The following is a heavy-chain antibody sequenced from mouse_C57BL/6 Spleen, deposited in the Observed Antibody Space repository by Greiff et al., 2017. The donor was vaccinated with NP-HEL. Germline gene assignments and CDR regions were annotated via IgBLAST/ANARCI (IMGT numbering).Heavy chain of an antibody. J-gene: IGHJ3*01. CDR3: ARRGTGTGFAY. Sequence: EVKVEESGGGLVKPGGSLKLSCAASGFIFSSYIMSWVRQTPEKRLEWVATISGGGGKTYYPDSVKGRFTISRDNAKNTLYLQMSSLRSEDTALFYCARRGTGTGFAYWGQGTLVTVSA. CDR2: ISGGGGKT. V-gene: IGHV5-9*01. CDR1: GFIFSSYI. D-gene: IGHD4-1*01.